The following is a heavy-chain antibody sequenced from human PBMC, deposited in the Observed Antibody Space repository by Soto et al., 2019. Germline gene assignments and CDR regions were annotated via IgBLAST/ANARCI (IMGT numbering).Heavy chain of an antibody. Sequence: EVQLLESGGGLVQPGGSLRLSCAGSGFTFINYAMNWVRQAPGKGLEWVSSFSGGGDAAFFGDSVRGRFTISRDNSKNTVTLQMNSLGVGDTAVSYCARKILGSTTRPDYWYFDLWGRGTLVTVSS. CDR1: GFTFINYA. J-gene: IGHJ2*01. V-gene: IGHV3-23*01. D-gene: IGHD7-27*01. CDR2: FSGGGDAA. CDR3: ARKILGSTTRPDYWYFDL.